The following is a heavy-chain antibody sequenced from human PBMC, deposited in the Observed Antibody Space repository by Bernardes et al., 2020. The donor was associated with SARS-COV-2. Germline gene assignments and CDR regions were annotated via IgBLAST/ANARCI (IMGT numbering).Heavy chain of an antibody. V-gene: IGHV3-7*03. CDR1: GFSFSTYW. CDR2: INQDGSEK. J-gene: IGHJ6*02. CDR3: ARGDGGNHGYAYDV. D-gene: IGHD5-12*01. Sequence: GSLRLSCAASGFSFSTYWMSWVRQAPGKGLEWVANINQDGSEKNYVDSVKGRFTISRDNAKTSLLLLMSSLRVEDTAVYYCARGDGGNHGYAYDVWAQGTTVAVSS.